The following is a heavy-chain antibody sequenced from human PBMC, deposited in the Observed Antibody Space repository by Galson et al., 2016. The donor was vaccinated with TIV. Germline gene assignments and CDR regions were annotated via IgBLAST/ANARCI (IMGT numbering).Heavy chain of an antibody. CDR2: IVPIYRSP. Sequence: SVKVSCKASGGSFSNYYINWVRQAPGQGPEWMGGIVPIYRSPKYARRFQGRVTITADESTSTVFVELTSLTSDDTATYYCARLSDSSWYFDLWGRGTQVIVSS. V-gene: IGHV1-69*13. CDR3: ARLSDSSWYFDL. D-gene: IGHD6-13*01. J-gene: IGHJ2*01. CDR1: GGSFSNYY.